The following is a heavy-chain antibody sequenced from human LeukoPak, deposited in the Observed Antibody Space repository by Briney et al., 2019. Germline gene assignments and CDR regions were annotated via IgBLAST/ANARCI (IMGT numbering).Heavy chain of an antibody. V-gene: IGHV3-30*04. D-gene: IGHD4-17*01. Sequence: GGSLRLSCAASGFTFSSYAMRWVRQAPHRGLEWVAVISYDGNNKYYTDSVKGRITIYRDNSKNTLYLQMNSLRAEDTAVYYCARPGDYAYYFDYWGQGTLVTVSS. CDR1: GFTFSSYA. CDR3: ARPGDYAYYFDY. CDR2: ISYDGNNK. J-gene: IGHJ4*02.